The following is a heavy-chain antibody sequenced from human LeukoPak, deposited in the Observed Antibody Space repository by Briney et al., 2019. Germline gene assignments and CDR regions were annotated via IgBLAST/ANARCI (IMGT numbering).Heavy chain of an antibody. CDR3: ARSYGSGSYAFNY. J-gene: IGHJ4*02. Sequence: GGSLRLSCAASGFTFSSYSMNWVRQAPGKGLEWVSSISSSSSYIYYADSVKGRFTISRGNAKNSLYLQMNSLRAEDTAVYYCARSYGSGSYAFNYWGQGTLVTVSS. V-gene: IGHV3-21*01. CDR1: GFTFSSYS. D-gene: IGHD3-10*01. CDR2: ISSSSSYI.